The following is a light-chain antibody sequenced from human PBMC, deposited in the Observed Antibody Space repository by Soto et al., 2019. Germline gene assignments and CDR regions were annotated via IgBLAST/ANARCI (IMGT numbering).Light chain of an antibody. CDR1: HSDIGTYEY. CDR2: GVN. Sequence: SVLTQPTSVSGPPGQSITISCTGNHSDIGTYEYVSWYQQHQGRAPRLLIYGVNTRPSGIYDRFSAYKSGLTAFLTISGLQPEDEADYYCSSFTSDRIYVFGTGTKV. V-gene: IGLV2-14*03. CDR3: SSFTSDRIYV. J-gene: IGLJ1*01.